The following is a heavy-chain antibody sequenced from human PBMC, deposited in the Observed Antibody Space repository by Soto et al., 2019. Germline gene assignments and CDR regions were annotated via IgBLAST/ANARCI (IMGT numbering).Heavy chain of an antibody. V-gene: IGHV3-7*04. CDR3: TRGISTPGIDY. D-gene: IGHD6-13*01. CDR1: GFTFSTYW. J-gene: IGHJ4*02. Sequence: EVHLVESGGGLVQPGGSLRLSCAASGFTFSTYWMNWVRQAPGKGLEWVANINEDGGEKDYVDSVKGRFTTSRDNAKNSLYLQMNSLTAEDTAIYFCTRGISTPGIDYWGQGTLVTVSP. CDR2: INEDGGEK.